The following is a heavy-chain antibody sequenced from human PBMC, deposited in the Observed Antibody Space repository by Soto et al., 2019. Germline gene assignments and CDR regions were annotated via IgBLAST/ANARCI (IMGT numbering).Heavy chain of an antibody. J-gene: IGHJ3*02. CDR1: GFTCSTYA. CDR2: ISSSGGNT. CDR3: AKRPTSTVFGDPFDI. Sequence: EVQLLESGGDLVQPGGSLRLSCAAAGFTCSTYAMSWVRQAPGKGLVWVSTISSSGGNTYYTDSVKGRFTISRDNSKNTLYLQMNSLRAEDTAIYYCAKRPTSTVFGDPFDIWGQGTMVTVSS. D-gene: IGHD3-10*01. V-gene: IGHV3-23*01.